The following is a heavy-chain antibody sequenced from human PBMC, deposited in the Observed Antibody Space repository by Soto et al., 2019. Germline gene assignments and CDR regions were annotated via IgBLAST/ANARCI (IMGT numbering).Heavy chain of an antibody. D-gene: IGHD2-15*01. CDR1: GYTFTSYA. Sequence: ASVKVSCKASGYTFTSYAMHWVRQAPGQRLEWMGWINAGNGNTKYSQKFQGRVTITRDTSASTAYMELSSLRSEDTAVYYCVRIALLPVARFKDRYYFDYWGQGTLVTVSS. CDR2: INAGNGNT. V-gene: IGHV1-3*01. J-gene: IGHJ4*02. CDR3: VRIALLPVARFKDRYYFDY.